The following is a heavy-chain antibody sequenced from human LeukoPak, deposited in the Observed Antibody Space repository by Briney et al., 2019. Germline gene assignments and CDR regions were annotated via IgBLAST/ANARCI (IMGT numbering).Heavy chain of an antibody. Sequence: GGSLRLSCAASGFTFSTDAMIWVRQAPGKGLEGVSGISGSGGSTYYADSVKGRFTISRDNSNNTLYLRMNSLSADDTAVYYCANDGGNAVAGYWYFDLWGRGTLVTVSS. CDR1: GFTFSTDA. D-gene: IGHD6-19*01. V-gene: IGHV3-23*01. CDR3: ANDGGNAVAGYWYFDL. J-gene: IGHJ2*01. CDR2: ISGSGGST.